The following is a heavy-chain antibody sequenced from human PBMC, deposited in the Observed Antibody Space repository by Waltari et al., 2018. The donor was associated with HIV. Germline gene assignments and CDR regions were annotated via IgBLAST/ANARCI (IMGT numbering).Heavy chain of an antibody. Sequence: EEKLVQSGAEVKAPGESLKSSCKSLGNNFAGYWVGWVRQMPGKGLEWMGVIYPGDSDAVYSPSFQGRVIMSTDSSISTVYLQWSSLRASDTAMYYCARRKGDYRTAFDIWGQGTMVTASS. CDR3: ARRKGDYRTAFDI. V-gene: IGHV5-51*01. CDR2: IYPGDSDA. CDR1: GNNFAGYW. D-gene: IGHD4-17*01. J-gene: IGHJ3*02.